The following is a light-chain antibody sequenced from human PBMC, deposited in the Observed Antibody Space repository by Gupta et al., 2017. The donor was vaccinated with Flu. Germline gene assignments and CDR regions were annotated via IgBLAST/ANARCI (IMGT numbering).Light chain of an antibody. CDR3: QQRYGTHPYT. V-gene: IGKV1-39*01. J-gene: IGKJ3*01. CDR2: AAS. CDR1: QSISSY. Sequence: DIQMTQSPSSLSASVGDRVTITCRASQSISSYLKWYQQKPGKAPKILIYAASSLQSGVPSRFSGSGSGTDFTRSISSLLPEDFATDYCQQRYGTHPYTFGPGTKVEIK.